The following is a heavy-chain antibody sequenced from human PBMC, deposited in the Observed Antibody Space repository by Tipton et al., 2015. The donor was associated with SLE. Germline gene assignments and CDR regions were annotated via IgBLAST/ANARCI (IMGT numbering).Heavy chain of an antibody. V-gene: IGHV3-23*01. D-gene: IGHD6-6*01. CDR2: ISGSAGST. CDR1: EFAFSSYA. Sequence: GSLRLSCAASEFAFSSYAMSWVRQAPGKGLEWVSAISGSAGSTYYADSVNGRFTISRDNSKNTLFLQLNSLRAEDTAVYYCAKEPVGPSLAADHYFDYWGQGTLVTVSS. CDR3: AKEPVGPSLAADHYFDY. J-gene: IGHJ4*02.